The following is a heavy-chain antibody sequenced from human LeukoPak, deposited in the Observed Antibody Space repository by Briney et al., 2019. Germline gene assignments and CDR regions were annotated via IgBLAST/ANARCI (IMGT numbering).Heavy chain of an antibody. D-gene: IGHD1-1*01. Sequence: GGSLRLSCAASESTFSWSWMTWVPQAPGKGLEWVAYIRPDGGEISYVDAVKSRFTISRDNAKNSLYLELTSLRAEDTAVYFCKRDVGYKALDIWGRGTMVTVSS. J-gene: IGHJ3*02. CDR3: KRDVGYKALDI. CDR1: ESTFSWSW. CDR2: IRPDGGEI. V-gene: IGHV3-7*01.